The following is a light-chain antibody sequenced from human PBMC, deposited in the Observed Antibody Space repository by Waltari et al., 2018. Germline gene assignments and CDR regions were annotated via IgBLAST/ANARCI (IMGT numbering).Light chain of an antibody. Sequence: DIQMTQSHSTLSASVGDRVTITCRASQSISTYLVWYHQKPGKAPNLLIYKASTLEGGVPSRFSGSGSGTEFTLTINSLQAEDFATYYCQQYNSYRTFGQGTKVEVK. J-gene: IGKJ1*01. CDR1: QSISTY. CDR2: KAS. CDR3: QQYNSYRT. V-gene: IGKV1-5*03.